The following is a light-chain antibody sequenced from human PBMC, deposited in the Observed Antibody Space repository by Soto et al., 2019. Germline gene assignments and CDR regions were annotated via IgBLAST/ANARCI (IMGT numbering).Light chain of an antibody. CDR1: QSVSSY. J-gene: IGKJ4*01. Sequence: EIVLTQSPATLSLSPGERATLSCRASQSVSSYLAWYQQKPGQAPRLLISDASNRATGIPDRFSGSGSGTDFTLTINSLEPEDFAVYYCHQRSKWPLTFGGGTKVEIK. CDR3: HQRSKWPLT. CDR2: DAS. V-gene: IGKV3-11*01.